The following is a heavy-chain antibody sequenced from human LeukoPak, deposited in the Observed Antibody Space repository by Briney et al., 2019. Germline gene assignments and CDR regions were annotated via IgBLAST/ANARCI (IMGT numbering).Heavy chain of an antibody. D-gene: IGHD1-26*01. J-gene: IGHJ4*02. V-gene: IGHV1-24*01. CDR3: ATESIVGATSLAMFDY. CDR2: FDPEDGET. CDR1: GFTFSSYA. Sequence: GGSLRLSCAASGFTFSSYAMSWVRQAPGKGLEWMGGFDPEDGETIYAQKFQGRVTMTEDTSTDTAYMELSSLRSEDTAVYYCATESIVGATSLAMFDYWGQGTLVTVSS.